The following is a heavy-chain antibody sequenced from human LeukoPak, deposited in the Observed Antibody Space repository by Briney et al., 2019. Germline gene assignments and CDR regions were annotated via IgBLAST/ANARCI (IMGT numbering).Heavy chain of an antibody. J-gene: IGHJ5*02. V-gene: IGHV4-39*01. CDR2: IYYSGST. CDR3: ARHLPYYYDSSGYPS. D-gene: IGHD3-22*01. Sequence: SETLSLTCTVSGGSISSSSYYWGWIRQPPGKGLEWIGSIYYSGSTYYNPSLKNRVTISVDTSKNQFSLKLSSVTAADTAVYYCARHLPYYYDSSGYPSWGQGTLVTVSS. CDR1: GGSISSSSYY.